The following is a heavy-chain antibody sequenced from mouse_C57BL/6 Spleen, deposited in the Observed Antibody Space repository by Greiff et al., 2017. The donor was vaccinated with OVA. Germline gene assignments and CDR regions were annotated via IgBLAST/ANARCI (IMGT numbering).Heavy chain of an antibody. CDR2: IYYSGTI. D-gene: IGHD3-2*02. J-gene: IGHJ2*01. CDR1: GISITTGNYR. CDR3: EGTIGSSGYFDH. V-gene: IGHV3-5*01. Sequence: EVQLQQSGPGLVKPSQTVFLTCTVTGISITTGNYRWSWIRQFPGNKLEWIGYIYYSGTITYNPSLTSRTTITRDTPKNQYFLEMNSLTAEDTATYYCEGTIGSSGYFDHWGQGTTLTVSS.